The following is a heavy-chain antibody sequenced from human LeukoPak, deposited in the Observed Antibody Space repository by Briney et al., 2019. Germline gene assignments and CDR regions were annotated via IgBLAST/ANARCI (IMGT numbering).Heavy chain of an antibody. J-gene: IGHJ4*02. CDR2: LYSDGNT. Sequence: GGSLRHSCAASGFTVITNVMTWVRPAPGKGLEWVSVLYSDGNTKYAVSVQGRFTISRDNSKNTLYLEMNSLSPDDTAVYYCARGVEPLAANTLAYWGQGTLVTVSS. CDR1: GFTVITNV. D-gene: IGHD1-14*01. CDR3: ARGVEPLAANTLAY. V-gene: IGHV3-53*01.